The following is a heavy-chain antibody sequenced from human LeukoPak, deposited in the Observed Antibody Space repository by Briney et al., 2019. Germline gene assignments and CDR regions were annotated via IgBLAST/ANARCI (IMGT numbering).Heavy chain of an antibody. CDR3: ARVSYDFWSGYYSVDY. J-gene: IGHJ4*02. CDR2: IKQDGSEK. CDR1: GFTFSNAW. Sequence: GGSLRLSCAASGFTFSNAWMSWVRQAPGKGLEWVANIKQDGSEKYYVDSVKGRFTISRDNAKNSLYLQMNSLRAEDTAVYYCARVSYDFWSGYYSVDYWGQGTLVTVSS. D-gene: IGHD3-3*01. V-gene: IGHV3-7*01.